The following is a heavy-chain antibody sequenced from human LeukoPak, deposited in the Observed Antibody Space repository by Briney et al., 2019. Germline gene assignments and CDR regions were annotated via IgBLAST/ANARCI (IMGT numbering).Heavy chain of an antibody. D-gene: IGHD3-22*01. J-gene: IGHJ4*02. CDR3: ASTPAYDSSGYSSDY. V-gene: IGHV1-69*06. Sequence: GASVKVSCKAPGGTFSSYAISWVRQAPGQGLEWMGGIIPIFGTANYAQKFQGRVTITADKSTSTAYMELSSLRSEDTAVYYCASTPAYDSSGYSSDYWGQGTLVTVSS. CDR1: GGTFSSYA. CDR2: IIPIFGTA.